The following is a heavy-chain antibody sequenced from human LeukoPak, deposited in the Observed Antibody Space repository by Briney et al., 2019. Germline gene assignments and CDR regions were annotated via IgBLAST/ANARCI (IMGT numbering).Heavy chain of an antibody. D-gene: IGHD5-18*01. J-gene: IGHJ5*02. V-gene: IGHV3-23*01. CDR3: AKVRDLDTVLGRFDN. Sequence: QSGGSLRLSCAASGFTFSSYAMSWVRQAPGKGLEWVSVISGNGGRTYYADSVKGRFTISRDNSKNTLYLQMNSLRAEDTAVYYCAKVRDLDTVLGRFDNWGQGTLVSVS. CDR1: GFTFSSYA. CDR2: ISGNGGRT.